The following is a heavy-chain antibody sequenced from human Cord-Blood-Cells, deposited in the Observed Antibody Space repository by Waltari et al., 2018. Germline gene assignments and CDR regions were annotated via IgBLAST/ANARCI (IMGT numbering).Heavy chain of an antibody. CDR2: ISYDGSNK. Sequence: QVQLVESGGGVVPPGRSLRLSCAASGFTFSSYGMHWVRQAPGKGLEWVAVISYDGSNKYYADSVKGRFTISRDNSKNTLYLQMNSLRAEDTAVYYCAKDLGTGMDVWGQGTTVTVSS. D-gene: IGHD1-1*01. CDR1: GFTFSSYG. V-gene: IGHV3-30*18. CDR3: AKDLGTGMDV. J-gene: IGHJ6*02.